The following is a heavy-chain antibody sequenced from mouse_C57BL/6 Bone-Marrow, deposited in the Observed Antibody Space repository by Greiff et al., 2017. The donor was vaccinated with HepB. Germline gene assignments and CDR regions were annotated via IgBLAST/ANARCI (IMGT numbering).Heavy chain of an antibody. CDR2: INPSSGYT. Sequence: LEESGAELARPGASVKMSCKASGYTFTSYTMHWVKQRPGQGLEWIGYINPSSGYTKYNQKFKDKATLTADKSSSTAYMQLSSLTSEDSAVYYCARWEGSHYFDYWGQGTTLTVSS. D-gene: IGHD4-1*01. J-gene: IGHJ2*01. CDR3: ARWEGSHYFDY. V-gene: IGHV1-4*01. CDR1: GYTFTSYT.